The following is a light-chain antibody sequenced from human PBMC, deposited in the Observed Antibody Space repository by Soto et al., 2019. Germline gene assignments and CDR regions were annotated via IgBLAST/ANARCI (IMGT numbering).Light chain of an antibody. J-gene: IGKJ1*01. CDR1: QSITIY. CDR2: GAS. V-gene: IGKV1-39*01. Sequence: DIQMTQSRSSLSASVEDRVTITCRASQSITIYLNWYQQQPGKAPRLLIYGASTLQTGVPSRFSGSGSMTDLTLTISDLQPEDFATYYCQQTYTAPRTFGQGTKVDI. CDR3: QQTYTAPRT.